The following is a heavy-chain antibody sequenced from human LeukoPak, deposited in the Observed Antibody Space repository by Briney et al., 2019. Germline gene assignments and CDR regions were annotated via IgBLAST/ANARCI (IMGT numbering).Heavy chain of an antibody. J-gene: IGHJ6*02. V-gene: IGHV4-31*03. CDR1: GGSISSGGYY. CDR2: IYYSGST. Sequence: SQALSLTCTVSGGSISSGGYYWSWLRQHPGKGLEWIGYIYYSGSTYYNPSLKSRVTISVDTSKNQFSLKLSSVTAADTAVYYCARDIVVVPAAMTNYYGMDVWGQGTTVTVSS. CDR3: ARDIVVVPAAMTNYYGMDV. D-gene: IGHD2-2*01.